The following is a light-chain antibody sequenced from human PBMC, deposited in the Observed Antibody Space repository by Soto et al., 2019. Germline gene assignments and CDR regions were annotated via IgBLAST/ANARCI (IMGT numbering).Light chain of an antibody. V-gene: IGLV2-14*01. CDR2: DVS. CDR1: SSDVCGYNY. J-gene: IGLJ1*01. Sequence: SVMTQPSSVSRSPGQTITISCTGTSSDVCGYNYVSWYQQHPGKAPKFMIYDVSNRPSGVSNRFSGSKSGNTASLTISGLQAEDEADYYCSSYTTSNTRQIVFGTGTKVTVL. CDR3: SSYTTSNTRQIV.